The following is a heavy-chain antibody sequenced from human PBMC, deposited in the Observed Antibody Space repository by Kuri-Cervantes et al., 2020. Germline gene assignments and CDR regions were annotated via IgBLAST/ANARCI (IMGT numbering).Heavy chain of an antibody. CDR1: GYTFTSYG. CDR3: ARGAEIDWFNYYYYGMDV. J-gene: IGHJ6*02. CDR2: ISAYNGNT. Sequence: ASVKVSCKASGYTFTSYGISWVRQAPGQGLEWMGWISAYNGNTNYAQKLQGRVTMTTDTSTSTAYMELRSLRSDDTAVYYCARGAEIDWFNYYYYGMDVWGQGTTVTVSS. D-gene: IGHD3-9*01. V-gene: IGHV1-18*01.